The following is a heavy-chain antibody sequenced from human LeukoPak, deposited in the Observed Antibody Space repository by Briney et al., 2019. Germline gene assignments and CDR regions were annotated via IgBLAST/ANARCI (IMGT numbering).Heavy chain of an antibody. CDR3: ARDRDYYDSSGYYDHAAFDI. V-gene: IGHV4-4*07. D-gene: IGHD3-22*01. CDR2: IYTSGST. CDR1: GGSISSYY. J-gene: IGHJ3*02. Sequence: SETLSLTCTVSGGSISSYYWSWIRQPAGKGLEWIGRIYTSGSTNYNPSLKSRVTMSVDTSKNLFSLKLSSVTAADTAVYYCARDRDYYDSSGYYDHAAFDIWGQGTMVTVSS.